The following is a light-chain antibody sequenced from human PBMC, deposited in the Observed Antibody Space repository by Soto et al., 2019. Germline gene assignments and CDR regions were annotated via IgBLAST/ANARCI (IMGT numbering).Light chain of an antibody. CDR2: EVS. CDR1: SSDVGSYNL. CDR3: CSYAGSSTVL. J-gene: IGLJ2*01. V-gene: IGLV2-23*02. Sequence: QSALTQPASVSGSPGQSITISCTGTSSDVGSYNLVSWYQQHPGKAPKLMIYEVSTRPSGVSNLFSGSKSGNTASLTISGLQAEDEADYYCCSYAGSSTVLFGGGTQLTVL.